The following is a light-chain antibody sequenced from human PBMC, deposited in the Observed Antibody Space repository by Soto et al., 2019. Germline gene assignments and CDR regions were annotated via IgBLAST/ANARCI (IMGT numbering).Light chain of an antibody. CDR2: AAS. V-gene: IGKV1-39*01. J-gene: IGKJ1*01. CDR3: QQSYTSPWT. CDR1: ETISNN. Sequence: DIQMIQSPSSLSASVGDRVTITCRASETISNNLNWYQQKPEKAPKLLIYAASNLQSGVPARFSGTGSGTDFTLTISTLQPEDFATYFCQQSYTSPWTFGQGTKVDIK.